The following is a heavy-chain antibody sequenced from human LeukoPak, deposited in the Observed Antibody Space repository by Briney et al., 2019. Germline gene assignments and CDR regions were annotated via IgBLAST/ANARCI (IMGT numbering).Heavy chain of an antibody. CDR1: GFTFSSYA. D-gene: IGHD6-6*01. Sequence: GGSLRLSCAASGFTFSSYAMSWVRQAPGKGLEWVSAISGSGGSTYYADSVKGRFTISRDNSKNTLYLQMNSLRAEDTAVYYCAKVHGYSSSSGYYFDYWGQGTLVTVSS. CDR3: AKVHGYSSSSGYYFDY. CDR2: ISGSGGST. J-gene: IGHJ4*02. V-gene: IGHV3-23*01.